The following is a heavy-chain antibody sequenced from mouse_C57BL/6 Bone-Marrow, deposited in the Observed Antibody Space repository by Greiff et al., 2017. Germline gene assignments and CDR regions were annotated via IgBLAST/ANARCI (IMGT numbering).Heavy chain of an antibody. D-gene: IGHD1-1*01. CDR2: ISNLAYSI. CDR1: GFTFSDYG. J-gene: IGHJ4*01. V-gene: IGHV5-15*01. Sequence: EVQGVESGGGLVQPGGSLKLSCAASGFTFSDYGMAWVRQAPRKGPEWVAFISNLAYSIYYADTVTGRFTISRENAKNTLYLEMSSLRSEDTAMYYCARPGLRSYYYAMDYWGQGTSVTVSS. CDR3: ARPGLRSYYYAMDY.